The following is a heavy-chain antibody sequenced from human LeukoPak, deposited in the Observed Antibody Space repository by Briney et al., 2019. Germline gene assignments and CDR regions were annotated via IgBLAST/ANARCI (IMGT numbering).Heavy chain of an antibody. D-gene: IGHD5-18*01. Sequence: GGSLRLSCAASGFTFDDYAMNWVRQAPGKGLEWVSGITWNSGSTGYADSVKGRFTISRDNVKNSLYLQMNSLRAEDTALYYCAKDTRYSYGYGMDVWGQGTTVTVSS. CDR1: GFTFDDYA. V-gene: IGHV3-9*01. J-gene: IGHJ6*02. CDR3: AKDTRYSYGYGMDV. CDR2: ITWNSGST.